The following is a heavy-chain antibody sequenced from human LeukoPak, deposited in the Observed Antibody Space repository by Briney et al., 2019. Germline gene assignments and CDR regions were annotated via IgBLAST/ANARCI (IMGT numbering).Heavy chain of an antibody. D-gene: IGHD6-13*01. CDR2: ISGSGGST. CDR1: GFTFSSYA. V-gene: IGHV3-23*01. J-gene: IGHJ3*02. Sequence: GGSLRLSCAASGFTFSSYAMSWVRQAPGKGLEWVSAISGSGGSTYYADSVKGRFTISRDNAKNSLYLQMNSLRAEDTALYHCARGIAAAGTDAFDIWGQGTMVTVSS. CDR3: ARGIAAAGTDAFDI.